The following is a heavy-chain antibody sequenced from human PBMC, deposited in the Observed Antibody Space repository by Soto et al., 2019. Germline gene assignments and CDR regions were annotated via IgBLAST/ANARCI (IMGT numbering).Heavy chain of an antibody. CDR1: GYTFTSYG. Sequence: ASVKVSCKASGYTFTSYGISWVRQAPGQGLEWMGWISAYNGNTNYAQKLQGRVTMTTDTSTSTAYMELRSLRSDDTAVYYCARDAEPGYGSIWDYYYYGMDVWGQGTTVTVSS. D-gene: IGHD6-13*01. CDR3: ARDAEPGYGSIWDYYYYGMDV. V-gene: IGHV1-18*01. J-gene: IGHJ6*02. CDR2: ISAYNGNT.